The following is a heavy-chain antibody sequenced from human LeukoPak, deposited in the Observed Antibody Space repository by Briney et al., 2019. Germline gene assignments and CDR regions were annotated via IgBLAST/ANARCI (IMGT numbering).Heavy chain of an antibody. Sequence: GASVKVPCKASGYTFTRYAMNWVRQAPGQGLEWMGWINTNTGNPTYAQGFTGRFVFSLDTSVSTAYLQISSLKAEDTAVYYCARVVGGSYGSGGQDPYNWFDPWGQGTLVTVSS. CDR2: INTNTGNP. V-gene: IGHV7-4-1*02. CDR3: ARVVGGSYGSGGQDPYNWFDP. D-gene: IGHD3-10*01. CDR1: GYTFTRYA. J-gene: IGHJ5*02.